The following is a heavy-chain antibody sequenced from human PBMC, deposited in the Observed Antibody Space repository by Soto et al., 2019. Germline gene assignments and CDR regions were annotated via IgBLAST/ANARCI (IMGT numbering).Heavy chain of an antibody. CDR1: GYSFTSYG. CDR3: ARDNGFGESDV. CDR2: ISAYNGNT. D-gene: IGHD3-10*01. J-gene: IGHJ6*02. Sequence: QVQLVQSGAEVKKPGASVKVSCKASGYSFTSYGISWVRQAPGQGLEWMGWISAYNGNTNYAQKLQGRVTMTTDTTTSTADMELRSRRSDDTAVYYCARDNGFGESDVWGQGTTVTVSS. V-gene: IGHV1-18*01.